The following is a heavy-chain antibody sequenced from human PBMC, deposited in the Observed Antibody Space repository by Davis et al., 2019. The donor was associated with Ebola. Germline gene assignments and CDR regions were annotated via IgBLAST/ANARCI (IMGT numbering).Heavy chain of an antibody. J-gene: IGHJ4*02. CDR3: ARFNWGHRNFDY. Sequence: HSQTLSLTCAISEDSVSSNRAAWNWIRQSPSRGLEWLGRTYYNSKWYNDYAVSVNSRIIFSPDTSKNQFSLQLNSVTPEDTAVYYCARFNWGHRNFDYWGQGTLVTVSS. CDR2: TYYNSKWYN. D-gene: IGHD7-27*01. CDR1: EDSVSSNRAA. V-gene: IGHV6-1*01.